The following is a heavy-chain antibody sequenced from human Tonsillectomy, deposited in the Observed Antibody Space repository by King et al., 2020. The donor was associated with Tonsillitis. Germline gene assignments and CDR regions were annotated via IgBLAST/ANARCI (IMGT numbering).Heavy chain of an antibody. D-gene: IGHD2-15*01. V-gene: IGHV3-15*01. J-gene: IGHJ4*02. CDR3: TTGHGEGYCSGGSCYSEDY. Sequence: VQLVESGGGLVKPGGSLRVSCAASGFTFSNAWMSWVRQAPGKGLEWVGRIKSKTDGGTTDYTAPVKGRFTISRDDSKNTLYLQMNSLKTEDTAVYYFTTGHGEGYCSGGSCYSEDYWGQGTLVTVSS. CDR1: GFTFSNAW. CDR2: IKSKTDGGTT.